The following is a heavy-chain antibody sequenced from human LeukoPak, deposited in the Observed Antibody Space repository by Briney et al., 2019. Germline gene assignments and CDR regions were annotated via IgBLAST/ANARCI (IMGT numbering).Heavy chain of an antibody. Sequence: RGSLRLSCAASGFSFSSHGMSWVRQAPGKGLEWVSGIIGGAGGTYYADSVKGRFTISSDNAKNTLYLQMNSLRAEDTAVYYCAHGSMYQLDYWGQGTLVTVSS. CDR2: IIGGAGGT. CDR1: GFSFSSHG. V-gene: IGHV3-23*01. J-gene: IGHJ4*02. CDR3: AHGSMYQLDY. D-gene: IGHD2-2*01.